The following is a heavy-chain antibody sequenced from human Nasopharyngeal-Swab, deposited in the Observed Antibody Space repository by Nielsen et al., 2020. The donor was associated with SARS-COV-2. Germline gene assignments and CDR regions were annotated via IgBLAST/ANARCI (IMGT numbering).Heavy chain of an antibody. CDR3: ARLDARTIIWGGMDV. Sequence: WIRQPPGKGLEWIGEINHSGSTNYNPSLKSRVTISVDTSKNQFSLKLSSVTAADTAVYYCARLDARTIIWGGMDVWGQGTRSPSP. V-gene: IGHV4-34*01. CDR2: INHSGST. J-gene: IGHJ6*02. D-gene: IGHD3-16*01.